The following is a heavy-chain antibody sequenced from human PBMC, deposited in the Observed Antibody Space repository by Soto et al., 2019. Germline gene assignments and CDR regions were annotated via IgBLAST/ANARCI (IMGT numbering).Heavy chain of an antibody. CDR1: GFTFSSYS. Sequence: GGSLRLSCAASGFTFSSYSMNWVRQAPGKGLEWVSSISSSSSYIYYADSVKGRFTISRDNAKNSLYLQMNSLRAEDTAVYYCASESRYYDSSGYLTDAFDIWGQGTMVTVSS. D-gene: IGHD3-22*01. V-gene: IGHV3-21*01. CDR2: ISSSSSYI. CDR3: ASESRYYDSSGYLTDAFDI. J-gene: IGHJ3*02.